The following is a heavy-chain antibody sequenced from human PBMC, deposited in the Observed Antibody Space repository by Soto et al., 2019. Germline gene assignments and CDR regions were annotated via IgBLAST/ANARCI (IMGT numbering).Heavy chain of an antibody. CDR3: AKDRTVAARNFDY. J-gene: IGHJ4*02. V-gene: IGHV3-23*01. Sequence: GGSLRLSCAASGFAFSNYAMGWVRQAPGKGLEWVSSIITSIDATYYADSVKGRFTISRDDSKNTLYLQMNSLRAEDSAVYYCAKDRTVAARNFDYWGQGTQVTVSS. D-gene: IGHD6-6*01. CDR2: IITSIDAT. CDR1: GFAFSNYA.